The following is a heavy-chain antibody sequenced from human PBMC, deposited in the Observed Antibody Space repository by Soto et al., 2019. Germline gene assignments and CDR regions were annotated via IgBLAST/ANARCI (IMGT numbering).Heavy chain of an antibody. CDR2: IYYSGST. CDR1: GGSISSGGYY. Sequence: QVQLQESGPGLVKPSQTLSLTCTVSGGSISSGGYYWSWIRQHPGKGLEWNGYIYYSGSTYYNPSLKSRVTISVDTSKNQFSLKLSSVTAADTAVYYCARQTGIAAAGTPYFDYWGQGTLVTVSS. D-gene: IGHD6-13*01. J-gene: IGHJ4*02. V-gene: IGHV4-31*03. CDR3: ARQTGIAAAGTPYFDY.